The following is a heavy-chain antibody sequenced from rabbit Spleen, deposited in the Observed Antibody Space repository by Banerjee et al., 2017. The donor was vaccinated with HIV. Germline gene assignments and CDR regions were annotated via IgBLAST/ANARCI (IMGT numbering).Heavy chain of an antibody. D-gene: IGHD8-1*01. Sequence: EQLVESGGGLVQPEGFLTLTCKASGFSFSDRDVMCWVRQAPGKGLEWIACINAATGKPVYATWAKGRFTISKTSSTTVTLQMTSLTAADTATYFCARDTGTSFSTYGMDLWGPGTLVTVS. V-gene: IGHV1S45*01. CDR1: GFSFSDRDV. CDR3: ARDTGTSFSTYGMDL. J-gene: IGHJ6*01. CDR2: INAATGKP.